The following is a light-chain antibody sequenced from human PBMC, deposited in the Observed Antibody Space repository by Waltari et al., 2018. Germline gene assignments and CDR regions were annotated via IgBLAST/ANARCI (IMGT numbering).Light chain of an antibody. Sequence: DIQMTQSPSSLSASVGDRVTITCRASQSIETYVNWFQQKPRKAPKLLIYDASTLQSGVPSRFSGGGSGTYFTLTISSLQPDDFATYHCQQSYNAPRTFGQGTKVDI. CDR3: QQSYNAPRT. J-gene: IGKJ1*01. V-gene: IGKV1-39*01. CDR1: QSIETY. CDR2: DAS.